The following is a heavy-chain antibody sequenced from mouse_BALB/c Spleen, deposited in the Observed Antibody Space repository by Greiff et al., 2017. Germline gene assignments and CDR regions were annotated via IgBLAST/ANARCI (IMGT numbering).Heavy chain of an antibody. CDR1: GFSLTSYG. V-gene: IGHV2-4*02. CDR3: ARKGNWDVFAY. Sequence: VMLVESGPGLVQPSQSLSITCTVSGFSLTSYGVHWVRQPPGKGLEWLGMIWGGGSTDYNSALKSRLSISKDNSKSQVFLKMNSLQTDDTAMYYCARKGNWDVFAYWGQGTLVTVSA. CDR2: IWGGGST. J-gene: IGHJ3*01. D-gene: IGHD4-1*01.